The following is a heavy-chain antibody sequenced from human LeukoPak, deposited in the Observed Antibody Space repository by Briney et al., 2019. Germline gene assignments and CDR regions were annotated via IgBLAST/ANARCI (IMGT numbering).Heavy chain of an antibody. J-gene: IGHJ4*02. CDR1: GFTVSSNY. Sequence: GGSLRLSCAASGFTVSSNYMSWVRQAPGKGLEWVSVIYSGGSTYYADSVKGRFTISRDNSKNTLYLQMISLRGEDTAVYYCARVLSVSYCDSWGQGTLVTVSS. V-gene: IGHV3-53*01. CDR3: ARVLSVSYCDS. CDR2: IYSGGST. D-gene: IGHD2/OR15-2a*01.